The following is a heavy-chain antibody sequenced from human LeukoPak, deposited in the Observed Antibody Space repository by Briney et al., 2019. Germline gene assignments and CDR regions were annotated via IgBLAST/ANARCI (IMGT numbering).Heavy chain of an antibody. J-gene: IGHJ4*02. D-gene: IGHD6-19*01. CDR2: INVKSGAT. CDR3: ARVGRESSTGWLDY. V-gene: IGHV1-2*06. Sequence: ASVKVSCKASGYTFIDYYFNWVRQAPGQGPEWMGRINVKSGATDYAQKFQGRVTVTRDTSISTAYMELSSLRSDDTAVYYCARVGRESSTGWLDYWGQGTLVTVFS. CDR1: GYTFIDYY.